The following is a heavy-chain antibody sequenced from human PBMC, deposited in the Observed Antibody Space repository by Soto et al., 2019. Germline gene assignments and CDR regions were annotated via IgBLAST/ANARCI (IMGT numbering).Heavy chain of an antibody. CDR1: GFTFSSYA. Sequence: PGGSLRLSCAASGFTFSSYAMSWFRQAPGKGLEWVSAISGSGGSTYYADSVKGRFTISRDNSKNKLYLQMNSLRAEDTAVYYCAKCPEGGSPGYYGMDVWGQGTTVTVSS. CDR2: ISGSGGST. J-gene: IGHJ6*02. D-gene: IGHD2-15*01. CDR3: AKCPEGGSPGYYGMDV. V-gene: IGHV3-23*01.